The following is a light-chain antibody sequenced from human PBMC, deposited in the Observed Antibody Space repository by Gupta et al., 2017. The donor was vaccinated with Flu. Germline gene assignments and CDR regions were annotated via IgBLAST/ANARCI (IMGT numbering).Light chain of an antibody. J-gene: IGKJ1*01. CDR2: AAS. CDR3: QQANSFPPWT. CDR1: QDINRW. Sequence: DIQMTQSPSSVSASVGDRVTSTCRASQDINRWLAWYQQKPGKAPKLLIYAASSLQSGVPSRFSGSGSGTDFNLTITSLQPEDFATYYCQQANSFPPWTFGQGTKVEMK. V-gene: IGKV1-12*01.